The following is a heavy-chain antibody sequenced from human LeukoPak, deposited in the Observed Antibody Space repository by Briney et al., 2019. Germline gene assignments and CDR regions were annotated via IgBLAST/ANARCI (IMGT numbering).Heavy chain of an antibody. J-gene: IGHJ4*02. CDR3: ARALVVVPAAPIDY. Sequence: GGSLRLSCAASGFTFSSYAMSWVRQAPGKGVEGVSAISGSGGSTYYADSVKGRFTISRDNSKNTLYLQMNSLRAEDTAVYYCARALVVVPAAPIDYWGQGTLVTVSS. D-gene: IGHD2-2*01. CDR1: GFTFSSYA. CDR2: ISGSGGST. V-gene: IGHV3-23*01.